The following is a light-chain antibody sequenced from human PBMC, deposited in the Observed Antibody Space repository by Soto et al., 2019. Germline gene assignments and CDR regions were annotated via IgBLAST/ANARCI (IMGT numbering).Light chain of an antibody. CDR3: QQYDSSPRT. Sequence: EIVLTQSPGTLSLSPGEVVTLSCRASQSVSRSFLAWYQQKHGQPPRLLIYHASSRATGIPDRFSGSGSGTDFTLTISRLEPEDFAVYYCQQYDSSPRTFGQGTKVEIK. CDR1: QSVSRSF. V-gene: IGKV3-20*01. J-gene: IGKJ1*01. CDR2: HAS.